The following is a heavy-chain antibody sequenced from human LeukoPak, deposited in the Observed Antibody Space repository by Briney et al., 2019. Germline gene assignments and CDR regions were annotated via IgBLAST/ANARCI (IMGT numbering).Heavy chain of an antibody. J-gene: IGHJ4*02. D-gene: IGHD2-15*01. CDR2: IWYDGSNK. CDR1: GFTFSSYG. V-gene: IGHV3-33*01. Sequence: GGSLRLSCAASGFTFSSYGMHWVRQAPGKGLEWVAVIWYDGSNKYYADSVRGRFTISRDNSKNTLYLQMNGLRAEDTAVYYCARDEAVVAAFDYWGQGTLVTVSS. CDR3: ARDEAVVAAFDY.